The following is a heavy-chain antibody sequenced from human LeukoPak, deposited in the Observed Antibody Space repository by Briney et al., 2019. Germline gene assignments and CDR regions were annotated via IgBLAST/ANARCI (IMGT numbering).Heavy chain of an antibody. CDR2: IKSKTDGGTT. J-gene: IGHJ4*02. D-gene: IGHD3-22*01. CDR1: GFSFSNAW. CDR3: VSGYWDF. V-gene: IGHV3-15*01. Sequence: GGSLRLSCVASGFSFSNAWMSWVRQAPGKGLEWVGRIKSKTDGGTTDYAAPVKGRFTISRDDSKNTLYLQMNSLKTEDTAVYLCVSGYWDFWGQGTLVTVSS.